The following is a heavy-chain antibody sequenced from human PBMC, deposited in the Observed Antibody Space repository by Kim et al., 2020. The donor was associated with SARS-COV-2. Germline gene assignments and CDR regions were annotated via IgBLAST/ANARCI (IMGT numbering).Heavy chain of an antibody. CDR3: TTDAGFGGPDY. V-gene: IGHV3-15*01. Sequence: TDYAAPVKGRFTISRDDSKNTLYLQMNSLKTEDTAVYYCTTDAGFGGPDYWGQGTLVTVSS. J-gene: IGHJ4*02. D-gene: IGHD3-10*01. CDR2: T.